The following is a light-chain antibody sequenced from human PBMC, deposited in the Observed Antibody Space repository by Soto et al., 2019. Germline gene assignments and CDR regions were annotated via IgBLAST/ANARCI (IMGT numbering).Light chain of an antibody. Sequence: EIVLTQSPGTLSLSPGERAILSCRASQSVSSSYLAWYQQKPGQAPRLLIYGASSRATGIPDRFSGSGSGTDFTLTISILEPEDFAVYYCQQYGSSPFTFGPGTKVDVK. CDR1: QSVSSSY. V-gene: IGKV3-20*01. CDR3: QQYGSSPFT. J-gene: IGKJ3*01. CDR2: GAS.